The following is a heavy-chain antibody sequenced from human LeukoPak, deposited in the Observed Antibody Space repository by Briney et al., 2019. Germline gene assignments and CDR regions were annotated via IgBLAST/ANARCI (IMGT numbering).Heavy chain of an antibody. D-gene: IGHD2-15*01. V-gene: IGHV3-20*04. Sequence: GGSLRLSCATSGFTFDDYGMSWVRQAPGKGLEWVSGINWNGGSTGYADSVKGRFTISRDNAKNSLYLQMNSLRAEDAALYYCARDGGLYCSGGSCGDFDYWGQGTLVTVPS. CDR3: ARDGGLYCSGGSCGDFDY. J-gene: IGHJ4*02. CDR2: INWNGGST. CDR1: GFTFDDYG.